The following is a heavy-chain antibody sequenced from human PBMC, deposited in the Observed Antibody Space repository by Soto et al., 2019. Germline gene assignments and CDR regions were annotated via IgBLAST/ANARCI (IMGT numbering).Heavy chain of an antibody. CDR3: ARDVLLGGAPGSLDY. V-gene: IGHV1-46*01. CDR2: INPSGGST. Sequence: GASVKVSCKASGYTFTSYYMHWVRQAPGQGLEWMGIINPSGGSTSYAQKFQGRVTMTRETSTSTVYMELSSRRSEDTAVYEGARDVLLGGAPGSLDYWGQGTLVTVSS. CDR1: GYTFTSYY. J-gene: IGHJ4*02. D-gene: IGHD1-26*01.